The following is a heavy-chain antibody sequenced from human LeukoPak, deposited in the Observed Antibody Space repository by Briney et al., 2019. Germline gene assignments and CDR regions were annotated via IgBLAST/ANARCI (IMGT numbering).Heavy chain of an antibody. V-gene: IGHV5-51*01. CDR2: IYPGDSDT. CDR1: GYSFTSYW. CDR3: ARRLGYCSGGSCHFDY. Sequence: GESLKISCKGSGYSFTSYWIGWVCQMPGKGLEWMGIIYPGDSDTRYSPSFQGQVTISADKSISTAYLQWSSLKASDTAMYYCARRLGYCSGGSCHFDYWGQGTLVTVSS. D-gene: IGHD2-15*01. J-gene: IGHJ4*02.